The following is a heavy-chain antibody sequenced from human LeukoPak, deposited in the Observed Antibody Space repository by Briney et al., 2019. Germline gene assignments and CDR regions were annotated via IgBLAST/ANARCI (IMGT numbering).Heavy chain of an antibody. CDR3: ARHRAEMATITDDAFDI. J-gene: IGHJ3*02. D-gene: IGHD5-24*01. Sequence: SETLSLTCTVSGTSIRTYSWSWIRQPPGKGLEWLGYIYSSWNSNYNPSLKSRGTMSLDTSKNQFSLRLYSVTAADTAVYYCARHRAEMATITDDAFDIWGQGTMVTVSS. CDR1: GTSIRTYS. V-gene: IGHV4-59*08. CDR2: IYSSWNS.